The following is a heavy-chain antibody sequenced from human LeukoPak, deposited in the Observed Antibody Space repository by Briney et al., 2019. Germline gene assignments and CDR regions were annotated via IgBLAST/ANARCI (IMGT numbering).Heavy chain of an antibody. J-gene: IGHJ6*04. CDR2: INPNSDGT. V-gene: IGHV1-2*02. CDR3: ARGPLWFGELAHYSGMDV. D-gene: IGHD3-10*01. Sequence: ASVKVSCKASGYTFTGHYLHWVRQAPGQGLEWMGGINPNSDGTDYAQKFQGRGNMTSDESITTAQMELSRLRSDDTAVYYCARGPLWFGELAHYSGMDVWGKGPTVTVSS. CDR1: GYTFTGHY.